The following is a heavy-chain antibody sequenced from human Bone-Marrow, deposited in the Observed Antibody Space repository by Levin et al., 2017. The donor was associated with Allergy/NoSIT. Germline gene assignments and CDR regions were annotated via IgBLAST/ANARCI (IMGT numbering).Heavy chain of an antibody. D-gene: IGHD3-3*01. CDR2: LYSDGTT. Sequence: GGSLRLSCAASGFTVTSNFMSWVRQAPGRGLEWVSMLYSDGTTHYTDSVKGRFTISRDNSKNTLFLQMKSLRAEDTAVYYCARWSGTYYDYWGQGTLVTVSS. J-gene: IGHJ4*02. V-gene: IGHV3-53*01. CDR3: ARWSGTYYDY. CDR1: GFTVTSNF.